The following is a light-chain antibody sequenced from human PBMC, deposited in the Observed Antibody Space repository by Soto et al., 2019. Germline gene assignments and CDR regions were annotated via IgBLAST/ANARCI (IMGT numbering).Light chain of an antibody. J-gene: IGLJ1*01. CDR3: SSYTSSSTLYV. Sequence: QSALTQPASVSGSPGQSITISCTGTSSDVGGYNYVSWYQQHPGKAPKLMIYEVSNRPSGVSSRFSGSKSVNTASLTISGLQAEDEADYYCSSYTSSSTLYVFGSGTKLTVL. CDR2: EVS. CDR1: SSDVGGYNY. V-gene: IGLV2-14*01.